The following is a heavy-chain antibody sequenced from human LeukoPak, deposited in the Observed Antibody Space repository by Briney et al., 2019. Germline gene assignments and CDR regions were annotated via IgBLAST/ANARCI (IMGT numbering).Heavy chain of an antibody. J-gene: IGHJ6*03. D-gene: IGHD6-13*01. Sequence: PGRSLRLSCAASGFTFDDYAMHWVRQAPGKGLEWVSGISWNSGSIGYADSVKGRFTISRDNAKNSLYLQMNSLRAEDTALYYCAKDYQGQLNYYYMDVWGKGTTVTVS. CDR2: ISWNSGSI. CDR3: AKDYQGQLNYYYMDV. V-gene: IGHV3-9*01. CDR1: GFTFDDYA.